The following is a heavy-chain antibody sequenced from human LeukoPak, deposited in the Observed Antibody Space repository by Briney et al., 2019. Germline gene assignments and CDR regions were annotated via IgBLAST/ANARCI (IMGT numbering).Heavy chain of an antibody. J-gene: IGHJ4*02. V-gene: IGHV3-30*18. CDR2: ISYDGSNK. CDR1: GFTFSSYG. CDR3: AKGGMVWGVIPLLDY. Sequence: GRSLRLSCAASGFTFSSYGMHWVRQAPGKGLEWVAVISYDGSNKYYADSVKGRFTISRDNSKNTLYLQMNSLRAEDTAVYYCAKGGMVWGVIPLLDYWGQGTLVTVSS. D-gene: IGHD3-10*01.